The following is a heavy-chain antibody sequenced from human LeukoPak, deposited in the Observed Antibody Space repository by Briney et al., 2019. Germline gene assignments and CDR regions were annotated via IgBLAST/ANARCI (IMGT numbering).Heavy chain of an antibody. CDR1: GGSIDSHY. CDR2: FFTGGST. D-gene: IGHD6-19*01. J-gene: IGHJ6*02. V-gene: IGHV4-4*07. Sequence: PSETLSLTCTVSGGSIDSHYWSWNRQSAGKGLEWIGRFFTGGSTYYNPSLESRVTMSVDTSKNQFSLKLSSVTAADTAVYFCARGSGVAVGMDVWGQGTTVIVSS. CDR3: ARGSGVAVGMDV.